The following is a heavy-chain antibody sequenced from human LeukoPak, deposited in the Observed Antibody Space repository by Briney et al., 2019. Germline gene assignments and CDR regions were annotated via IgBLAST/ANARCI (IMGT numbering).Heavy chain of an antibody. Sequence: ETLSLTCAVYGGSFSGYYWSWIRQPPGKGLEWIGEINHSGSTNYNPSLKSRVTISVDTSKNQFSLKLSSVTAADTAVYYCARGRGSYYFRYFDYWGQGTLVTVSS. CDR1: GGSFSGYY. CDR3: ARGRGSYYFRYFDY. J-gene: IGHJ4*02. V-gene: IGHV4-34*01. CDR2: INHSGST. D-gene: IGHD1-26*01.